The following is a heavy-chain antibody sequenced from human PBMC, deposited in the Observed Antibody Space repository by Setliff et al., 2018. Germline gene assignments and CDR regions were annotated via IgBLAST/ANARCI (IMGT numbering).Heavy chain of an antibody. CDR1: GFTFPNHG. D-gene: IGHD3-9*01. V-gene: IGHV3-30*02. J-gene: IGHJ4*02. CDR2: IRHDGNNK. CDR3: AKEMMEVMMTGLEF. Sequence: GGSLRLSCAASGFTFPNHGMHWVRQAPGKGLEWVTFIRHDGNNKYYRDSVRGRFAISRDNSKNTVYLRMNNLRPDGTAVYYCAKEMMEVMMTGLEFWGQGTMVTVSS.